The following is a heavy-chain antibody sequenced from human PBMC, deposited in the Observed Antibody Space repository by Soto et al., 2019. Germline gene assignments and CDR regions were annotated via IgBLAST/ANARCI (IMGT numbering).Heavy chain of an antibody. CDR3: ARHRTGFDY. CDR1: GGSISSYY. Sequence: PSQTLSLTCTVAGGSISSYYWSWIRQPPGKGLEWIGYIYYSGSTNYNPSLKSRVTISVDTSKNQFSLKLSSVTAADTAVYYCARHRTGFDYWGQGTLVTVSS. J-gene: IGHJ4*02. V-gene: IGHV4-59*08. CDR2: IYYSGST. D-gene: IGHD1-1*01.